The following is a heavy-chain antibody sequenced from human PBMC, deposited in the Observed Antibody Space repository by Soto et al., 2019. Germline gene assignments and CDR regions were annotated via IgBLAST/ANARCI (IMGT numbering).Heavy chain of an antibody. Sequence: ASVKVSCKASGYTFTSYGISWVRQAPGQGLEWMGWISAYNGNTNYAQKLQGRVTMTTDTSTSTAYMELRSLRSDDTAVYYCARGHGIVYAIRDYYYGMDVWGQGTTVTVSS. CDR2: ISAYNGNT. V-gene: IGHV1-18*01. CDR1: GYTFTSYG. CDR3: ARGHGIVYAIRDYYYGMDV. D-gene: IGHD2-8*01. J-gene: IGHJ6*02.